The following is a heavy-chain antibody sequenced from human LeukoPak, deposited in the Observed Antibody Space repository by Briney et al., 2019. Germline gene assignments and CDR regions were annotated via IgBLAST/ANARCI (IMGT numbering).Heavy chain of an antibody. Sequence: GGSLRLSCAASGFTFSSYAMSWVRQAPGKGLEWVSAISGSGGSTYYADSVKGRFTISRDNSKNTLYLQMNSLRAEDTAVYYCAKGSIIAVAGTPDYWGQETLVTVS. V-gene: IGHV3-23*01. CDR2: ISGSGGST. D-gene: IGHD6-19*01. CDR1: GFTFSSYA. J-gene: IGHJ4*02. CDR3: AKGSIIAVAGTPDY.